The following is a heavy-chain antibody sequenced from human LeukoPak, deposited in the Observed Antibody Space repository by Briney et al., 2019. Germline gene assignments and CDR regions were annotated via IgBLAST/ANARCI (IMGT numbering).Heavy chain of an antibody. V-gene: IGHV3-66*01. CDR1: GFTFSTSA. Sequence: PGGSLRLSCAASGFTFSTSAMSWVRQAPGKGLEWVSVIYSGGSTYYADSVKGRFTISRDNSKNTLFLQMNSLRAEDTAVYYCARGGSRYFHNWGQGTLVTVST. D-gene: IGHD3-16*01. CDR3: ARGGSRYFHN. CDR2: IYSGGST. J-gene: IGHJ4*02.